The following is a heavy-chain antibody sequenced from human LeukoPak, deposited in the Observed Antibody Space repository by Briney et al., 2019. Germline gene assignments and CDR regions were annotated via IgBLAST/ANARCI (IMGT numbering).Heavy chain of an antibody. CDR1: GYTFTSYY. CDR2: IIPIFGTA. V-gene: IGHV1-69*06. CDR3: ARGGPDSSGWYQSGMDV. J-gene: IGHJ6*02. D-gene: IGHD6-19*01. Sequence: SVKVSCKASGYTFTSYYMHWVRQAPGQGLEWMGGIIPIFGTANYAQKFQGRVTITADKSTSIAYMELSSLRSEDTAVYYCARGGPDSSGWYQSGMDVWGQGTTVTVSS.